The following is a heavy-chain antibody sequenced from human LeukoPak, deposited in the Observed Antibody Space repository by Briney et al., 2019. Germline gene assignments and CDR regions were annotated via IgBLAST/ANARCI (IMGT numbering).Heavy chain of an antibody. Sequence: PSETLSLTCAASGGSISSSSYYWGWIRQPPGKGLEWIGSIYYSGSTYYNPSLKSRVTISIDTSKNQFSLKVSSVTAADTAVFYCAREVAVVGTYYHGLDVWGPGATVTVSS. V-gene: IGHV4-39*07. CDR1: GGSISSSSYY. CDR2: IYYSGST. CDR3: AREVAVVGTYYHGLDV. J-gene: IGHJ6*02. D-gene: IGHD6-13*01.